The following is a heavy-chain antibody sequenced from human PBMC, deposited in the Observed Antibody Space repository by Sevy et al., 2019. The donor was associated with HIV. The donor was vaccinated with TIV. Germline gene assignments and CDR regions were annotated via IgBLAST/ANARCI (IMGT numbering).Heavy chain of an antibody. D-gene: IGHD3-22*01. CDR1: GFTFNNYA. CDR2: ISGSGFST. V-gene: IGHV3-23*01. Sequence: GGSLRLSCAASGFTFNNYAMDWVRQAPGKGLGWVSAISGSGFSTYYADSVKGRFTFSRDNSKNTLYLQMNSLRAEDSAVYYCAKDRFDGSGYYPEGAFDIWGQRTMVTVSS. CDR3: AKDRFDGSGYYPEGAFDI. J-gene: IGHJ3*02.